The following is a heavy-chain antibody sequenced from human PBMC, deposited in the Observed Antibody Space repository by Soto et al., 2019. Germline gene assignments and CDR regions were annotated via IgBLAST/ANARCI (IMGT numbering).Heavy chain of an antibody. CDR3: ACNSGSGSYYLDY. CDR1: GFTFSSYA. CDR2: ISGGGETT. J-gene: IGHJ4*02. D-gene: IGHD3-10*01. V-gene: IGHV3-23*01. Sequence: EVQLLESGGGLVQPGGSLRLSCAASGFTFSSYAMWWVRQAPGKGLECVSAISGGGETTYYADSVKGRFTISRDNSKNPLSLQMNSLRAEDTAVYYCACNSGSGSYYLDYWGQGTLVTVSS.